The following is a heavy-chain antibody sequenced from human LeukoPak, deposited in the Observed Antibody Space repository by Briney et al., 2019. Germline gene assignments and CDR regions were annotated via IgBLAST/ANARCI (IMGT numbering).Heavy chain of an antibody. D-gene: IGHD1-1*01. CDR2: ISGSGGST. J-gene: IGHJ4*01. CDR1: GFTFSSYA. Sequence: GGSLRLSCAASGFTFSSYAMSWVRQAPGKGLEWVSAISGSGGSTYYADSVKGRFTISRDNSKNTLYLQMNSLRAEDTAVYYCAKDLGRNWSALYFDYWGQGTLVTVSS. V-gene: IGHV3-23*01. CDR3: AKDLGRNWSALYFDY.